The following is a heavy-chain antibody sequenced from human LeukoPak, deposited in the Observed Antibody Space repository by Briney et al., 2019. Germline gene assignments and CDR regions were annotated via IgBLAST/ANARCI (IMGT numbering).Heavy chain of an antibody. V-gene: IGHV3-30*02. Sequence: PGGSLTLLCTPCGFTFSSYGMHWVRKARGKGLEGVAFIRYGGSNKYYADSVRGRFTISRDNSKNTLYLQMNSMRAEDTDVYYCATEYCSNGVCRRYYFDYWCQGTLVTVSS. D-gene: IGHD2-8*01. J-gene: IGHJ4*02. CDR2: IRYGGSNK. CDR3: ATEYCSNGVCRRYYFDY. CDR1: GFTFSSYG.